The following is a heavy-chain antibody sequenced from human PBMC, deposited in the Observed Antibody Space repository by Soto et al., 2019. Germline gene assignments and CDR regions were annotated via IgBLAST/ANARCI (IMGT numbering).Heavy chain of an antibody. V-gene: IGHV4-39*01. J-gene: IGHJ6*02. D-gene: IGHD6-19*01. CDR1: GGSISSSSYY. CDR2: IYYSGST. Sequence: SETLSLTCTVSGGSISSSSYYWGWIRQPPGKGLEWIGSIYYSGSTYYNPSLKSRVTISVDTSKNQFSLKLSSVTAADTAVYYCARFSPSGWYINYYYGMDVWGQGTTVTVSS. CDR3: ARFSPSGWYINYYYGMDV.